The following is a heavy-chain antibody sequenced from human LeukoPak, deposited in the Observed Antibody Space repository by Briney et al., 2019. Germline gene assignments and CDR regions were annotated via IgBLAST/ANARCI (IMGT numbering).Heavy chain of an antibody. J-gene: IGHJ4*02. CDR1: GFTFSSYS. Sequence: GGSLRLSCAASGFTFSSYSMNWVRQAPGKGLEWVSSISSSSSYIDYADSVKGRFTISRDNAKNSLYLQMNSLRAEDTAVYYCARGAPYCSGGSCMYYFDYWGQGTLVTVSS. CDR3: ARGAPYCSGGSCMYYFDY. V-gene: IGHV3-21*01. CDR2: ISSSSSYI. D-gene: IGHD2-15*01.